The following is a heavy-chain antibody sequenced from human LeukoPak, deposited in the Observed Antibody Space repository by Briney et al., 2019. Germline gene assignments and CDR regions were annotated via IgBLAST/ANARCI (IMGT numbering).Heavy chain of an antibody. D-gene: IGHD3-10*01. Sequence: GESLKISCTASGYTFRYYWIGWVRQMPGKGLEWMGIIYPDDSDTKYSPSFQGQVTISADKSISTAYLQWSSLKASDTAMYYCALGTQTHFDYWGQGTLVTVSS. CDR2: IYPDDSDT. CDR3: ALGTQTHFDY. V-gene: IGHV5-51*01. J-gene: IGHJ4*02. CDR1: GYTFRYYW.